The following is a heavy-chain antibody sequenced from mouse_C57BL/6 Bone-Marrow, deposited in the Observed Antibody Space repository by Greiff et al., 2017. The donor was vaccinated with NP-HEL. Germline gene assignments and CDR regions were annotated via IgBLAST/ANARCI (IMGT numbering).Heavy chain of an antibody. CDR3: ARAGFDY. CDR2: ISYDGSN. J-gene: IGHJ2*01. Sequence: EVQRVESGPGLVKPSQSLSLTCSVTGYSITSGYYWNWIRQFPGNKLEWMGYISYDGSNNYNPSLKNRISITRDTSKNQFFLKLNSVTTEDTATYYCARAGFDYWGQGTTLTVSS. D-gene: IGHD4-1*01. CDR1: GYSITSGYY. V-gene: IGHV3-6*01.